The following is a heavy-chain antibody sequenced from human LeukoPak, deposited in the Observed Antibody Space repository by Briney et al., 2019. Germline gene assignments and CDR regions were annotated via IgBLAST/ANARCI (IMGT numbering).Heavy chain of an antibody. CDR3: ARSPSDYYDSSGYSDY. CDR1: GFTFSSYS. Sequence: GGSLRLSCAASGFTFSSYSMNWVRQAPGKGLEWVSSISSSSSYIYYADSVKGRFTISRDNAKNSLYLQMNSLRAEDTAVYYCARSPSDYYDSSGYSDYWGQGTLVTVSS. J-gene: IGHJ4*02. CDR2: ISSSSSYI. D-gene: IGHD3-22*01. V-gene: IGHV3-21*01.